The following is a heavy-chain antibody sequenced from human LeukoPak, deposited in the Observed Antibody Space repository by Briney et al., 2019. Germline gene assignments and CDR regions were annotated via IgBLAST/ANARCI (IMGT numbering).Heavy chain of an antibody. CDR1: GFTFSSYG. CDR2: ISYDGSNK. Sequence: GGSLRLSCAASGFTFSSYGMHWVRQAPGKGLEWVAVISYDGSNKYYADSVKGRFTISRDNSKNTLYLQMNSLRAEDTAVYYCAKDGYSSSWYAPYYYYYGMDVWGQGTTVTVSS. V-gene: IGHV3-30*18. CDR3: AKDGYSSSWYAPYYYYYGMDV. J-gene: IGHJ6*02. D-gene: IGHD6-13*01.